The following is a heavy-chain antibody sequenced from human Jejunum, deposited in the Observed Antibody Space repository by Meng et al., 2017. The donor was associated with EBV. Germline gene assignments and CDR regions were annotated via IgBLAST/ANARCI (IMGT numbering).Heavy chain of an antibody. CDR3: ARVNDKTNLDF. CDR1: SFTLYDYS. J-gene: IGHJ4*02. V-gene: IGHV1-2*02. CDR2: SNTDGGAN. D-gene: IGHD1-14*01. Sequence: QVQLSQAGAEVTKAGVTVKCYCSGYSFTLYDYSWLRQRPAPGQGLKWMGRSNTDGGANTSTQNFRGTFLMNRDMSTTTVYLEMFSLDSADTAVYFCARVNDKTNLDFWGQGTLVTVSS.